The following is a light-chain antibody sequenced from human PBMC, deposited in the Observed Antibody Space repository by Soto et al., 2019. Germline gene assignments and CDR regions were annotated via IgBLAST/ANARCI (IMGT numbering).Light chain of an antibody. J-gene: IGKJ4*01. CDR3: QQYNSAPLT. CDR1: QNIGAW. V-gene: IGKV1-5*03. CDR2: RAS. Sequence: DIQMTQSPSTLSASVGDRVTITCRASQNIGAWLAWYQQKPGQGPKLLIYRASNLESGVPSRFSGSGSGTQFTLAISSLQPDDFATYYCQQYNSAPLTFGGGTKVEIK.